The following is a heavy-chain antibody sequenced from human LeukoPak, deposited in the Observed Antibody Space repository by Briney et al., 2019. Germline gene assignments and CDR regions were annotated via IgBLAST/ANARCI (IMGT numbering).Heavy chain of an antibody. CDR3: ARVDTAMVFDY. CDR1: GFTFSSYW. Sequence: PGGSLRLSCAASGFTFSSYWMHWVRQAPGKRLVWVSRINSDGSSTSYADSVKGRFTISRDNAKNTLYLQMNSLRAEDTAVYYCARVDTAMVFDYWGQGTLVTVSS. J-gene: IGHJ4*02. V-gene: IGHV3-74*01. D-gene: IGHD5-18*01. CDR2: INSDGSST.